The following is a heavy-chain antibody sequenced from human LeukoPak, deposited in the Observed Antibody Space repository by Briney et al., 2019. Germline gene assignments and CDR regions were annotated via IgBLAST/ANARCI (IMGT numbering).Heavy chain of an antibody. CDR2: VNPSGGST. CDR1: GYTFASYY. J-gene: IGHJ4*02. V-gene: IGHV1-46*01. Sequence: VASVKVSCKASGYTFASYYMHWVRQAPGQGLEWMGIVNPSGGSTSYAQKFQGRVTMTRGTSTSTVYMELSSLRSEDTAVYYCARDGDYSSSPRGLSTWGQGTLVTVSS. D-gene: IGHD6-13*01. CDR3: ARDGDYSSSPRGLST.